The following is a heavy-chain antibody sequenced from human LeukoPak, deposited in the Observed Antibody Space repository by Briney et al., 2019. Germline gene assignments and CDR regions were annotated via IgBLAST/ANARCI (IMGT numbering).Heavy chain of an antibody. CDR2: IWYDGSNK. CDR1: GFTFSSYG. D-gene: IGHD3-22*01. V-gene: IGHV3-33*01. J-gene: IGHJ4*02. CDR3: ARDPGYDSSGPRPYYFDY. Sequence: GRSLRLSCAASGFTFSSYGMHWVRQAPGKGLEWVAVIWYDGSNKYYADSVKGRFTISRDNSKNTLYLQMNSLRAEDTAVYYCARDPGYDSSGPRPYYFDYWGQGTLVTVSS.